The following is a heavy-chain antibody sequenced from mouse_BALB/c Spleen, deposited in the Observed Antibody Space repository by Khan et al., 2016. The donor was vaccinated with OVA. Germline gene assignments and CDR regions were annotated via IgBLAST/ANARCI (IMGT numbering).Heavy chain of an antibody. V-gene: IGHV1-9*01. Sequence: QVQLKQSGAELMKPGASVKISCKATGYTFSSYWIEWVKQRPGHGLEWMGEILPGSGSNNYNERFKSKATFTADTSTNKVYIQLSSLTSADSAVYYCARYGNRCYFDVWGAGTTVTVSS. CDR3: ARYGNRCYFDV. CDR1: GYTFSSYW. J-gene: IGHJ1*01. CDR2: ILPGSGSN. D-gene: IGHD2-1*01.